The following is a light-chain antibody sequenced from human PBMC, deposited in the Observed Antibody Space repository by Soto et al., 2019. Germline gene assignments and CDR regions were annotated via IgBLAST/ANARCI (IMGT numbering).Light chain of an antibody. J-gene: IGKJ1*01. V-gene: IGKV1-5*03. CDR1: QSISSW. CDR2: KAS. Sequence: DIQMTRSPSTLSASIGDRVTITCRASQSISSWLAWYQQKPGKAPKVLIYKASSLESGVPSRFSGSGSGTEFTLTISRLQPDDFATYYCQQYNSYPWTFGQGTKVDIK. CDR3: QQYNSYPWT.